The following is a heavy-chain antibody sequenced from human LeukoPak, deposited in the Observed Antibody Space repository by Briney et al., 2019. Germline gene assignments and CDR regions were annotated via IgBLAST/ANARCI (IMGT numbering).Heavy chain of an antibody. V-gene: IGHV1-2*02. CDR1: GYTFTGYY. D-gene: IGHD1-26*01. Sequence: ASVKVSCKASGYTFTGYYMHWVRQAPGQGLEWMGWINPNSGGTNYAQKLQGRVTMTRDTSISTAYMELSRLRSDDTAVYYCASSDSGSYSFWDYWGQGTLVTVSS. CDR2: INPNSGGT. J-gene: IGHJ4*02. CDR3: ASSDSGSYSFWDY.